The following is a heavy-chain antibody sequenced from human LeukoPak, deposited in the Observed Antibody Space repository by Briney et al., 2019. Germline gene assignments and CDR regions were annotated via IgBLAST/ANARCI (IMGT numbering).Heavy chain of an antibody. CDR3: ARRASHTVPHDAFDI. V-gene: IGHV3-30-3*01. Sequence: GGSLRLSCAASGFTSSSYAMHWVRQAPGKGLEWVAVISYDGSNKYYADSVKGRFTISRDNSKNTLYLQMNSLRAEDTAVYYCARRASHTVPHDAFDIWGQGTMVTVSS. CDR1: GFTSSSYA. J-gene: IGHJ3*02. D-gene: IGHD2-21*01. CDR2: ISYDGSNK.